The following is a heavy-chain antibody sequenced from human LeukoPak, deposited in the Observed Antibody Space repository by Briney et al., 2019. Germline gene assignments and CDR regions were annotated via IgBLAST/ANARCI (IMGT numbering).Heavy chain of an antibody. Sequence: GGSLRLSCAASGFAFSTYAMTWVLQAPEKGLQWVSTISTSGRATYYADSVEGRFTISRDNSKNTLYLQMNSLRADDTAVYYCAKARGSSVYEQFDYWGQGTQVTVSP. CDR1: GFAFSTYA. D-gene: IGHD5/OR15-5a*01. CDR3: AKARGSSVYEQFDY. J-gene: IGHJ4*02. CDR2: ISTSGRAT. V-gene: IGHV3-23*01.